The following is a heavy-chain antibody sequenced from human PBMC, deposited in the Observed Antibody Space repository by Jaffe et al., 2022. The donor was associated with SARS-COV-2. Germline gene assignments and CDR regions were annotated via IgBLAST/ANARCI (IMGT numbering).Heavy chain of an antibody. J-gene: IGHJ5*02. V-gene: IGHV1-3*01. Sequence: QVQLVQSGAEVKKPGASVKVSCKASGYTFTSYAMHWVRQAPGQRLEWMGWINAGNGNTKYSQKFQGRVTITRDTSASTAYMELSSLRSEDTAVYYCAREAVDIVALEVRWFDPWGQGTLVTVSS. CDR1: GYTFTSYA. D-gene: IGHD5-12*01. CDR2: INAGNGNT. CDR3: AREAVDIVALEVRWFDP.